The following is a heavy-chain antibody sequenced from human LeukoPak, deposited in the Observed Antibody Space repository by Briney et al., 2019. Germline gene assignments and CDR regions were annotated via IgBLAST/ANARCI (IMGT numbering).Heavy chain of an antibody. J-gene: IGHJ4*02. D-gene: IGHD6-19*01. Sequence: GGSLRLSCTASGFTFSNYWMSWVRQAPGKGLEWVGNIKQDGSVQYYVDSVKGRFTISRDNAKNSLYLQMNSLRAEDTAVYYCARKWAVAGSSYFDYWGQGTLVTVSS. CDR3: ARKWAVAGSSYFDY. CDR1: GFTFSNYW. V-gene: IGHV3-7*03. CDR2: IKQDGSVQ.